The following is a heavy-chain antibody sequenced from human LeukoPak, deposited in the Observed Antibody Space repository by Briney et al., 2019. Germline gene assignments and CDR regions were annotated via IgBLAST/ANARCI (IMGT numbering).Heavy chain of an antibody. V-gene: IGHV4-59*01. Sequence: SDTLSLTCTVSDGFITNYYWSWVRQPPGKGLEFIGYVHYSGTTNYNPSLRSRVTISIDTSKKHFFLKLNSVTAADTAVYYCARDEVDSSGWYGGFDYWGQGTLVTVSS. CDR2: VHYSGTT. J-gene: IGHJ4*02. CDR3: ARDEVDSSGWYGGFDY. CDR1: DGFITNYY. D-gene: IGHD6-19*01.